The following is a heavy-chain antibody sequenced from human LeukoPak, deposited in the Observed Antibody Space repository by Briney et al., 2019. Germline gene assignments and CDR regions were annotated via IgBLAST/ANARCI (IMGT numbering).Heavy chain of an antibody. CDR1: GGTFSSYA. D-gene: IGHD6-19*01. Sequence: ASVKVSCKSSGGTFSSYAISWVRQAPGQGLEWMGRIIPIFGTANYAQKSQGRVTITTDESTSTAYMELSSLRSEDTAVYYCARDEGIAVAGLWGQGTLVTVSS. CDR3: ARDEGIAVAGL. CDR2: IIPIFGTA. J-gene: IGHJ4*02. V-gene: IGHV1-69*05.